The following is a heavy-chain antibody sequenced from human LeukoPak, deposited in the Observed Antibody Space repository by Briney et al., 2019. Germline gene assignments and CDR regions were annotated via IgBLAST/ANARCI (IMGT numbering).Heavy chain of an antibody. CDR1: GFPFNNYW. CDR2: IGHDGSGA. Sequence: PGGSLRLSCAASGFPFNNYWMHWVRQSPGKGLICVARIGHDGSGAGYADSVKGRFTISRDNSKSTLYLQMNSLRAEDTAVYYCAKDQGIQLWLKYFQHWGQGTLVTVSS. J-gene: IGHJ1*01. D-gene: IGHD5-18*01. CDR3: AKDQGIQLWLKYFQH. V-gene: IGHV3-74*01.